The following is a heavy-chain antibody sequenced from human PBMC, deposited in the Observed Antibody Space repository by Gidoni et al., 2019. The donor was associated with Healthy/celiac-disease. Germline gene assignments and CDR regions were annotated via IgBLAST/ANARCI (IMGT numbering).Heavy chain of an antibody. J-gene: IGHJ3*02. D-gene: IGHD6-13*01. Sequence: QVQLVQSGAEVQKPGSSVKVSCKASGGTFSSYTISWVRQAPGQGLEWMGRIIPILGIANYAQKFQGRVTITADKSTSTAYMELSSLRSEDTAVYYCARAAAGDAFDIWGQGTMVTVSS. V-gene: IGHV1-69*02. CDR1: GGTFSSYT. CDR2: IIPILGIA. CDR3: ARAAAGDAFDI.